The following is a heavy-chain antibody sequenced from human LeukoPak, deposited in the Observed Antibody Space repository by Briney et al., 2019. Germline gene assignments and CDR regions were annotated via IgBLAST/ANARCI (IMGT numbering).Heavy chain of an antibody. Sequence: ASVKVSCKASGYTFTSYDINWVRQATGQGLEWMGWMNPNSGNAGYAQKFQGRVTMTRNTSISTAYMELSSLRSEDTAVHYCARGRGAADNWFDPWGQGTLVTVSS. D-gene: IGHD6-13*01. J-gene: IGHJ5*02. CDR3: ARGRGAADNWFDP. V-gene: IGHV1-8*01. CDR1: GYTFTSYD. CDR2: MNPNSGNA.